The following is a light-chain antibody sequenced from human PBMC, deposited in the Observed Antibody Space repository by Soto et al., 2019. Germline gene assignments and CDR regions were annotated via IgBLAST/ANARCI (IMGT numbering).Light chain of an antibody. CDR3: CSYAGSYVYV. V-gene: IGLV2-11*01. J-gene: IGLJ1*01. Sequence: QSVLTQPRSVSGSAGQSVSISCTGTSSDVGAYKYISWYQQRPGTAPKLMIYDVSKRPSGVPDRFSGSKSGNTASLTISGLQAEDGADYYCCSYAGSYVYVFGSGTKVTVL. CDR2: DVS. CDR1: SSDVGAYKY.